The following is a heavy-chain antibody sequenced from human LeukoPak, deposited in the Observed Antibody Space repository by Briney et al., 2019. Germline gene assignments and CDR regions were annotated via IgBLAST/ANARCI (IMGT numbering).Heavy chain of an antibody. CDR3: AKVISGWQGYDAFDI. Sequence: GGSLRLSCAASGFTFSSYARSWVRQAPGKGLEWFSAFSGSGGRTYYADSVKGRFPISRDNSKNTLYLQMNSLRAEDTAVYYCAKVISGWQGYDAFDIWGQGKMVTVSS. V-gene: IGHV3-23*01. D-gene: IGHD6-19*01. CDR1: GFTFSSYA. CDR2: FSGSGGRT. J-gene: IGHJ3*02.